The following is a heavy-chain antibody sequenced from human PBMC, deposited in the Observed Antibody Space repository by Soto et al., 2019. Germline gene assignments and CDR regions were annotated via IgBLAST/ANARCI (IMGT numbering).Heavy chain of an antibody. J-gene: IGHJ4*02. CDR3: ALAGYCSSTRCLHFDY. CDR2: IYWDDDK. D-gene: IGHD2-2*01. V-gene: IGHV2-5*02. CDR1: GFSLSTSGVG. Sequence: QITLKESGPTLVKPTQTLTLTCTFSGFSLSTSGVGVGWIRQPPGKALEWLALIYWDDDKRYSPSLKSRLTITKDTSNNQVVLTMTNIDPVDTATYYCALAGYCSSTRCLHFDYWGQGTLVTVSS.